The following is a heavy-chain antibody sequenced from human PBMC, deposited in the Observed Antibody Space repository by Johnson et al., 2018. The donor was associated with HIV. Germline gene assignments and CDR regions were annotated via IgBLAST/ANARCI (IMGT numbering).Heavy chain of an antibody. CDR2: IYSGGST. CDR1: GFTVSSNY. V-gene: IGHV3-66*03. J-gene: IGHJ3*02. CDR3: AKDTGGNSGNDAFDI. Sequence: VQLVESGGGLIQPGGSLRLSCAASGFTVSSNYMSWVRQAPGKGLEWVSVIYSGGSTYYADSVKGRFTISRDNSKNTLYLQMNGLRTADTAVYYCAKDTGGNSGNDAFDIWGQGTLVTVSS. D-gene: IGHD4-23*01.